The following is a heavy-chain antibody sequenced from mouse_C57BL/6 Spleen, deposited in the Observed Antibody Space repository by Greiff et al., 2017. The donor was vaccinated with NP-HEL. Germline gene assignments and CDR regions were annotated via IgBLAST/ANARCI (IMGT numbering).Heavy chain of an antibody. CDR1: GFTFSDYG. D-gene: IGHD2-4*01. V-gene: IGHV5-15*01. J-gene: IGHJ3*01. Sequence: EVMLVESGGGLVQPGGSLKLSCAASGFTFSDYGMAWVRQAPRKGPEWVAFISNLAYSIYYADTVTGRFTISRENAKNTLYLEMSSLRSEDTAMYYCARQGYDYVFAYWGQGTLVTVSA. CDR2: ISNLAYSI. CDR3: ARQGYDYVFAY.